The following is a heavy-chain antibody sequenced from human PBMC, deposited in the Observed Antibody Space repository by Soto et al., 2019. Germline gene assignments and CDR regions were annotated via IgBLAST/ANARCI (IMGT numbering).Heavy chain of an antibody. CDR1: DFTITNAW. V-gene: IGHV3-15*07. J-gene: IGHJ6*02. Sequence: EVQLVESGGGLVKPGGSLRLSCAASDFTITNAWMHWVRQAPGKGLEWVGRIKTKAEGGATDYAAPLKGRFTISRDDSRNTLCLQMNSLKAADSAVYYCTTGSVEGVWGQGATVTVSS. D-gene: IGHD2-15*01. CDR2: IKTKAEGGAT. CDR3: TTGSVEGV.